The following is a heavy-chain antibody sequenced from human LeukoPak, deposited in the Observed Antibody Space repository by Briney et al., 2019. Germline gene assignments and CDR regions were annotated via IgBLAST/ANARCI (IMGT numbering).Heavy chain of an antibody. J-gene: IGHJ4*02. D-gene: IGHD3-22*01. CDR1: GFTFSNAW. CDR3: TTTYYYDSSGYSETSSVDYFDY. CDR2: IKSKTDGGTT. V-gene: IGHV3-15*01. Sequence: PGGSLRLSCAASGFTFSNAWMNWVRQAPGKGLEWVGRIKSKTDGGTTDYAAPVKGRFTISRDDSKNTLYLQMNSLKTEDTAVYYCTTTYYYDSSGYSETSSVDYFDYWGQGTLVTVSS.